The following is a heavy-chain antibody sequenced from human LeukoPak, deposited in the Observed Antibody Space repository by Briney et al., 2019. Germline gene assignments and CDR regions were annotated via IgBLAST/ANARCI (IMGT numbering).Heavy chain of an antibody. CDR1: GYNFATYW. V-gene: IGHV5-51*01. J-gene: IGHJ4*02. Sequence: GESLKISCEASGYNFATYWIAWVRQLPGKGLEWMGIIYPGDSDTRYSSSFQGQVTISADKSISTAYLQWSSLKASDTAMYYCACGRGSSSWYGTYFDYWGQGTLVTVSS. CDR2: IYPGDSDT. D-gene: IGHD6-13*01. CDR3: ACGRGSSSWYGTYFDY.